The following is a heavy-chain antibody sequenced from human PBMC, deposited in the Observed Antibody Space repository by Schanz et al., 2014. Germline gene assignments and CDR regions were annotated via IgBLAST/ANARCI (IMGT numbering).Heavy chain of an antibody. CDR1: GFTFSSYA. CDR3: ASPSEYSDYGTYFDF. V-gene: IGHV3-30-3*01. D-gene: IGHD5-12*01. Sequence: QVQLLQFGGGVVQPGRSLRLSCAASGFTFSSYAMHWVRQAPGKGLEWVALISNDGSIKYYADSVEGRFTISRDNSRNTLYLQMNSLRTEDTAVYYCASPSEYSDYGTYFDFGGQGTLVTVSS. J-gene: IGHJ4*02. CDR2: ISNDGSIK.